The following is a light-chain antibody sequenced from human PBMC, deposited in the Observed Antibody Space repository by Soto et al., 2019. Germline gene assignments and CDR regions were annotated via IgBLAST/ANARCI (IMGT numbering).Light chain of an antibody. V-gene: IGLV2-14*01. Sequence: QSVLTQPASVSGSPGQSITISCTGTSSDVGGYNYVSWYQQHPGKAPKLMIYEVSHRPSGVSNRFSGSKSGNTASLTICGLQAEDEADYYCSSYTSSSTLVVFGGGTKLTVL. J-gene: IGLJ2*01. CDR1: SSDVGGYNY. CDR3: SSYTSSSTLVV. CDR2: EVS.